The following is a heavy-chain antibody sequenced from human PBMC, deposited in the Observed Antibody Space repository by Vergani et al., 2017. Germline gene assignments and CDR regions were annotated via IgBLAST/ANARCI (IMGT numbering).Heavy chain of an antibody. J-gene: IGHJ4*02. D-gene: IGHD2-15*01. V-gene: IGHV1-2*02. CDR1: GYTFTGYY. CDR2: INPNSGGT. Sequence: QVQLVQSGAEVKKPGASVKVSCKASGYTFTGYYMHWVRQAPGQGLEWMGWINPNSGGTNYAQKFQGGVTMTRDTSISTAYMELSRLRSDDTAVYYCARAAKGYCSGGSCRPFDYWGQGTLVTVSS. CDR3: ARAAKGYCSGGSCRPFDY.